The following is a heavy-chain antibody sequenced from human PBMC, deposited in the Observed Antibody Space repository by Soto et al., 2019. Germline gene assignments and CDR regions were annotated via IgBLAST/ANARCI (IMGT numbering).Heavy chain of an antibody. CDR3: TRGPPRVLWFDP. CDR2: IYFTAST. Sequence: SETLSLTCTVSGGAVSSGTCYWSWIRQPPGKGLEWIGHIYFTASTNYNPSLKSRVTMSLDTSRNQFSLKLSSVTAADTAVYYCTRGPPRVLWFDPLGPGTLVTVYS. CDR1: GGAVSSGTCY. J-gene: IGHJ5*02. V-gene: IGHV4-61*01.